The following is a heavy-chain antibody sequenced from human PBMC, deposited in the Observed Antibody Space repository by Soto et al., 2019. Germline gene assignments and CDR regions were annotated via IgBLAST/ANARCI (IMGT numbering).Heavy chain of an antibody. V-gene: IGHV1-69*06. CDR2: IIPIFGTA. D-gene: IGHD5-18*01. CDR3: ASRHGYRYGWDYYYGMDV. Sequence: GASVKVSCKASGGTFSSYAISWVRQAPGQGLEWMGGIIPIFGTANYAQKFQGRVTITADKSTSTAYMELSSLRSEDTAVYYCASRHGYRYGWDYYYGMDVWGQGTTVTVSS. J-gene: IGHJ6*02. CDR1: GGTFSSYA.